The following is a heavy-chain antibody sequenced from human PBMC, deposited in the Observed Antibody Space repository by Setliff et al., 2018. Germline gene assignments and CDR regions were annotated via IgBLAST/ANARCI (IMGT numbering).Heavy chain of an antibody. V-gene: IGHV1-18*01. D-gene: IGHD6-13*01. Sequence: GASVKVSCKASGSPFNTYDINWVRQAPGQGLEWLGRIDLYNAGTTYAEKMETKVTMTVDTSSNIGYMELRSLTSDDTAVYYCALEEYTSRWTKRFDPWGQGTLVTVSS. CDR2: IDLYNAGT. J-gene: IGHJ5*02. CDR1: GSPFNTYD. CDR3: ALEEYTSRWTKRFDP.